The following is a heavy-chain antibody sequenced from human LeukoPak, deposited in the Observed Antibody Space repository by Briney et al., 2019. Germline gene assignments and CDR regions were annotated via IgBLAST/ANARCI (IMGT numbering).Heavy chain of an antibody. Sequence: PGGSLRLSCTSSGLRLTIHGMHWVRQAPGKGLDWVAGTQYDGSLDHYADSVRGRFTISRDNSKNTVYLQMNSLRTEDTAVYFCAKDGASWAFDSWGQGTLVTVSS. CDR1: GLRLTIHG. J-gene: IGHJ4*02. D-gene: IGHD3-16*01. CDR2: TQYDGSLD. CDR3: AKDGASWAFDS. V-gene: IGHV3-30*02.